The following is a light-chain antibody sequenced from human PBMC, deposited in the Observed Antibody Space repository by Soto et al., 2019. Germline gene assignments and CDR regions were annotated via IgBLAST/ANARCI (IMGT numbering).Light chain of an antibody. J-gene: IGKJ1*01. CDR3: QQYNDWPPWT. CDR2: GAS. V-gene: IGKV3-15*01. Sequence: EIVMTQSPATLSVSPGERATLSCRASQSVRSNLVWYQQKPGQAPRLLIHGASSRATGIPDRFSGSGSETEVTLTISSLQSEDFAVYYCQQYNDWPPWTFGQGTKVEIK. CDR1: QSVRSN.